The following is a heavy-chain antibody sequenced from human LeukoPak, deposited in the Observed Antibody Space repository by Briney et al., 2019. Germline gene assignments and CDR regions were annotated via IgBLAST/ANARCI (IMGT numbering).Heavy chain of an antibody. CDR2: ISGSSGYT. D-gene: IGHD1-1*01. J-gene: IGHJ4*02. V-gene: IGHV3-11*06. CDR3: ARGTGTTAYFDY. CDR1: GFTFSDYY. Sequence: GESLRLSCAASGFTFSDYYMSWIRQAPGKGLEWVSYISGSSGYTKYADSVKGRFTISRDNAKNSLYLQVNSLRAEDTAVHYRARGTGTTAYFDYWGQGTLVTVSS.